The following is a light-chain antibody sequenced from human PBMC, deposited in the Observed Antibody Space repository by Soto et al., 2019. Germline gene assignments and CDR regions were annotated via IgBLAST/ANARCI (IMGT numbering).Light chain of an antibody. Sequence: ENVLTQSPGTLSLSPGERATLSCRASQSVSSNYLAWYQQIPGQAPRLLIYGASSRTTGIPDRFSGSGSGTDFTLTISRLEPEDFAVYYCQQYGSSPKLTFGGGTKVEI. CDR1: QSVSSNY. CDR2: GAS. J-gene: IGKJ4*01. CDR3: QQYGSSPKLT. V-gene: IGKV3-20*01.